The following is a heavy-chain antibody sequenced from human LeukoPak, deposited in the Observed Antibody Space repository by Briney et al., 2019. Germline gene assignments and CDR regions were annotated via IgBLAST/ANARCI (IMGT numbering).Heavy chain of an antibody. CDR2: INWNGGST. D-gene: IGHD2-15*01. J-gene: IGHJ6*02. CDR3: ARGGASGGYCSGGSCYKNYGMDV. V-gene: IGHV3-20*01. CDR1: GFTFSSYG. Sequence: TGGSLRLSCAASGFTFSSYGMSWVRQAPGKGLEWVSGINWNGGSTGYADSVKGRFTISRDNAKNSLYLQMNSLRAEDTALYHCARGGASGGYCSGGSCYKNYGMDVWGQGTTVTVSS.